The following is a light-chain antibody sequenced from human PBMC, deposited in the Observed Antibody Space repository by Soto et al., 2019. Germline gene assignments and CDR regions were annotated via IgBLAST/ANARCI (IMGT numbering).Light chain of an antibody. CDR2: NNN. Sequence: VLTQPPSASGTPGQRVTISCSGSSSNIGSNTVNWYQQLPGTAPKLLIYNNNQRPSGVPDRFSGSKSGTSASLAISGLQSEHEADYYCAAWDDSLNGLVFGTGTKVTVL. CDR1: SSNIGSNT. V-gene: IGLV1-44*01. J-gene: IGLJ1*01. CDR3: AAWDDSLNGLV.